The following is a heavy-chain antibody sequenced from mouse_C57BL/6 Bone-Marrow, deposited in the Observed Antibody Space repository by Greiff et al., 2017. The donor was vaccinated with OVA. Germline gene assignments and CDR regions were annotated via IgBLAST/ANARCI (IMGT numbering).Heavy chain of an antibody. CDR2: MVAGSGNT. J-gene: IGHJ3*01. D-gene: IGHD1-1*01. Sequence: VQLQQSGAELVRPGASVKLSCKASGYTFTDYYINGVWGGSVQGLEWRGRMVAGSGNTYYNEKFKGKATLTAEKSSSTAYMQLSSLTSEDSAVYFCATSDYYGSSWFAYWGQGTLVTVSA. V-gene: IGHV1-76*01. CDR3: ATSDYYGSSWFAY. CDR1: GYTFTDYY.